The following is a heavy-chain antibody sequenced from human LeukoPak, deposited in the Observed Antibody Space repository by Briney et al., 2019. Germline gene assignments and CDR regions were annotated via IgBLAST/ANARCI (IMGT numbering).Heavy chain of an antibody. Sequence: PGGSLRLSCAASGFTFSDYYMSWIRQAPGKGLEWVSYISSSGSTIYYADSVKGRFTISRGNAKNSLYLQMNSLRAEDTAVYYCARVPRHSSSFDYWGQGTLVTVSS. CDR2: ISSSGSTI. D-gene: IGHD6-6*01. CDR3: ARVPRHSSSFDY. V-gene: IGHV3-11*04. CDR1: GFTFSDYY. J-gene: IGHJ4*02.